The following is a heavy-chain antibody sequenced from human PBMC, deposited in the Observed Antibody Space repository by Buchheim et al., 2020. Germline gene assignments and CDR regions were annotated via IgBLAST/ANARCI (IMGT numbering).Heavy chain of an antibody. Sequence: EVQLVESGGVVVQPGGSLRLSCAASGFTFDDYTMHWVRQAPGKGLEWVSLISWDGGSTYYADSVKGRFTISRDNSKNSLYLQMNSLRTEDTALYYCAKDMAPLGGVDTAMVSGYYYGMDVWGQGTT. CDR2: ISWDGGST. CDR3: AKDMAPLGGVDTAMVSGYYYGMDV. D-gene: IGHD5-18*01. CDR1: GFTFDDYT. J-gene: IGHJ6*02. V-gene: IGHV3-43*01.